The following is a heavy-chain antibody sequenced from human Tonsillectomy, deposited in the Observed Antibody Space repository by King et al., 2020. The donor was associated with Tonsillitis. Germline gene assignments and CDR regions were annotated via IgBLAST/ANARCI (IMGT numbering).Heavy chain of an antibody. CDR2: ISYDGSNK. J-gene: IGHJ4*02. CDR1: GFIFSSYY. V-gene: IGHV3-30-3*01. D-gene: IGHD1-1*01. CDR3: ARDHGITGVLYFDY. Sequence: VQLVESGGGVVQPGRSLRLSCAASGFIFSSYYMHLVRQAPGKGLEWVAVISYDGSNKYYADSVKGRFTISRDNSKNTLYLQMNSLRAEDTAVYYCARDHGITGVLYFDYWGQGTLVTVSS.